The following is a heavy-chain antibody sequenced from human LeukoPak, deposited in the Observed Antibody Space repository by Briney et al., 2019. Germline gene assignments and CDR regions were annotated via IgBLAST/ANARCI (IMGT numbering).Heavy chain of an antibody. CDR1: GFTFSSSA. J-gene: IGHJ4*02. D-gene: IGHD3-16*02. CDR2: MSSSGGST. CDR3: AKWGLSRFDY. Sequence: PGGSLRLSCAASGFTFSSSAMGWVRQAPGKGLEWVTSMSSSGGSTYYADSVKGRFTISRDNSKNTLYLQMNSLRAEDTAVYYCAKWGLSRFDYWGQGTLVTVSS. V-gene: IGHV3-23*01.